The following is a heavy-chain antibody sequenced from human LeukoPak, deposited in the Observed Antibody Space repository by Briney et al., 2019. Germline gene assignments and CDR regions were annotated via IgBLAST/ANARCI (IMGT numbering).Heavy chain of an antibody. CDR2: TYYRSKWYN. V-gene: IGHV6-1*01. Sequence: SRTLSLTCAISGDSVSSNSAAWNWIRQSPSRGLEWLGRTYYRSKWYNDYAVSVKSRITINPDTSKNQFSLQLNSVTPEDTAVYYCARDYYDSSGYYWGGAFDIWGQGTMVTVSS. D-gene: IGHD3-22*01. CDR3: ARDYYDSSGYYWGGAFDI. CDR1: GDSVSSNSAA. J-gene: IGHJ3*02.